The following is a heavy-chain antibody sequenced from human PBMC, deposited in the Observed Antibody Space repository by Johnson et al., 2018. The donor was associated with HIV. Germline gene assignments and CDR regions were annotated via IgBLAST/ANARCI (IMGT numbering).Heavy chain of an antibody. CDR2: IKSKTDGGTA. Sequence: VQLVESGGGVVQPGRSLRLSCAASGFTFSSFGMHWVRQAPGKGLEWVGRIKSKTDGGTADYAAPVKGRFSIPRDDSNNTLNLQMNSLKTEDTAVYYCTTPAGVVTAIRATYDAFDIWGQGTMVTVSS. V-gene: IGHV3-15*01. J-gene: IGHJ3*02. D-gene: IGHD2-21*02. CDR3: TTPAGVVTAIRATYDAFDI. CDR1: GFTFSSFG.